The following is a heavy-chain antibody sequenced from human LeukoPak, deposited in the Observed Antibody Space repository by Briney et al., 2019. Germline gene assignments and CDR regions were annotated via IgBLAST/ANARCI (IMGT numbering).Heavy chain of an antibody. CDR1: GFTVSSNY. V-gene: IGHV3-53*05. D-gene: IGHD5-12*01. CDR2: IYSGGST. J-gene: IGHJ6*03. Sequence: GGSLRLSCAASGFTVSSNYMSWVRQAPGKGLEWVSVIYSGGSTYYADSVKGRFTISRDNAKKTLFLQMDSLRPDDTALYYCAKDQYRFVSYMDVWGKGTTVTVSS. CDR3: AKDQYRFVSYMDV.